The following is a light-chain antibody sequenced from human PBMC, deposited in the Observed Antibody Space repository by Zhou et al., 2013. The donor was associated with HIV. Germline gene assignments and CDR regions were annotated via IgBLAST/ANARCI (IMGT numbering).Light chain of an antibody. CDR3: QQYGSSPYT. V-gene: IGKV3-20*01. Sequence: EIVMTQSPATLSVSPGERATLSCRASQSVSRNLAWYQQRPGQAPRLLIYGASSRATGIPDRFSGSGSETDFTLTIGRLEPEDFAVYYCQQYGSSPYTFGQGTKVEIK. CDR1: QSVSRN. J-gene: IGKJ2*01. CDR2: GAS.